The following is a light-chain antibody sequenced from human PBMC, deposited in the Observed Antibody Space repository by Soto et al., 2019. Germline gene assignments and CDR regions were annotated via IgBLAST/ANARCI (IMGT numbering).Light chain of an antibody. CDR3: QQYTTYFRT. J-gene: IGKJ1*01. Sequence: IQMTQSPSSLTASVGDSVTITCRASQGIRNDLGWYQQKTGKAPKRMIYAASSLQSGVPSRFSGSGSGTELNLTISRLQPDDFATYYCQQYTTYFRTFGQGTKVDIK. CDR2: AAS. CDR1: QGIRND. V-gene: IGKV1-17*01.